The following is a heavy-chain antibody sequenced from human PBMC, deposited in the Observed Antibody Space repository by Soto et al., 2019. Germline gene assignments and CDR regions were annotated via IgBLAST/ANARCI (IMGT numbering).Heavy chain of an antibody. V-gene: IGHV4-39*01. D-gene: IGHD2-15*01. J-gene: IGHJ6*02. Sequence: QLQLQESGPGLVKPSETLSLTCTVSGGSISSSSYYWGWIRQPPGKGLEWIGSIYYSGSTYYNPSLKSRVTLSVDTSKNQFSLKLSSVTAADTAVYYCARLLVVVVIDSDGMDVWGQGTTVTVSS. CDR3: ARLLVVVVIDSDGMDV. CDR1: GGSISSSSYY. CDR2: IYYSGST.